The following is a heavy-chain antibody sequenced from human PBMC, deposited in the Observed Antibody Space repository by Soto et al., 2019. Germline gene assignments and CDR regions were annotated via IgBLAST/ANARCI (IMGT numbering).Heavy chain of an antibody. CDR2: IYYGGTT. D-gene: IGHD6-13*01. V-gene: IGHV3-66*01. J-gene: IGHJ6*02. Sequence: PGGPQRLSCAACILTVSPNYVSWVRQAPGKGLEWVSIIYYGGTTYYADSVKGRFTISRDDSKNTLYLQMHSLRAEDTAVYYCARDYDTSSWCWGDYGNEDCGQGTTVTVPS. CDR1: ILTVSPNY. CDR3: ARDYDTSSWCWGDYGNED.